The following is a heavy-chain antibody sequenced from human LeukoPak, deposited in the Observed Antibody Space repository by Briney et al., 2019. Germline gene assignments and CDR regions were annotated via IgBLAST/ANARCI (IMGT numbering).Heavy chain of an antibody. D-gene: IGHD6-19*01. V-gene: IGHV3-64D*06. CDR1: GFTFSTLP. CDR3: VNQISGWVY. J-gene: IGHJ4*02. CDR2: SSSNGGSS. Sequence: GGSLRLSCSASGFTFSTLPMHWVRQAPGKGLEYVSGSSSNGGSSYYADSAKGRFVISRDNSKNTLYLQMSSLRPEDTAVYYCVNQISGWVYWGQGTLVTVSS.